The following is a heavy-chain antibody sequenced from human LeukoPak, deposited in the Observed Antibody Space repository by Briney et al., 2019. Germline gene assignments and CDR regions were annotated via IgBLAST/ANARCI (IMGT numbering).Heavy chain of an antibody. CDR3: ARLVGDMTTWDY. J-gene: IGHJ4*02. Sequence: PGGSLRLSCTASGFTFSNYGMFWVRQAPWKGLEWVATIKQDASVEHYADSVKGRFTTSRDNAGSSLYLQMNTLRGEDTAVYYCARLVGDMTTWDYWGQGTLVTVSS. CDR2: IKQDASVE. CDR1: GFTFSNYG. V-gene: IGHV3-7*03. D-gene: IGHD1-26*01.